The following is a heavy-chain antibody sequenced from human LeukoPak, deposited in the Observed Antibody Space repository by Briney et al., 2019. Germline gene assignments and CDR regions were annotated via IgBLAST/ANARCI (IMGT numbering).Heavy chain of an antibody. CDR1: GFTFTNYA. CDR2: IRGSGGTT. CDR3: AKDLGTSQDFDY. J-gene: IGHJ4*02. Sequence: PGGSLRLSCVASGFTFTNYAMSWVRQAPGKGLEWVSYIRGSGGTTHYADSVKGRFTISRDNSKNTVYLQMNSQRAEDTAVYYCAKDLGTSQDFDYWGQGTLVTVSS. V-gene: IGHV3-23*01.